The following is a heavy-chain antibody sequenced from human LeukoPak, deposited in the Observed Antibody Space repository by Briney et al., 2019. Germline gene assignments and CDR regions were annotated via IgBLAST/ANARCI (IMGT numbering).Heavy chain of an antibody. Sequence: ASVKVSCKASGYTFTSYGISWVRQAPGQGLEWMGWISAYNGNTNYAQKLQGRVTMTTDTSTSTAYMELRSLRSDDTAVYYCARLQGDLWFGERDFDYWGQGTLVTVSS. CDR3: ARLQGDLWFGERDFDY. V-gene: IGHV1-18*01. CDR1: GYTFTSYG. CDR2: ISAYNGNT. J-gene: IGHJ4*02. D-gene: IGHD3-10*01.